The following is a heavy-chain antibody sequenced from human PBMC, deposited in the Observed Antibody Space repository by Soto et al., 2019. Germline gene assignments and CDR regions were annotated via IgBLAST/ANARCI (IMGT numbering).Heavy chain of an antibody. Sequence: WQTLSLTFAISGDSVSSNSAAWNWIRQSPSRDLEWLGRTYYRSKWYNDYAVSVKSRITINPDTSKNQFSLQLNSVTPEDTAVYYCARDMDIVVVPAALWFDPWGQGTLVTVSS. CDR1: GDSVSSNSAA. CDR2: TYYRSKWYN. V-gene: IGHV6-1*01. J-gene: IGHJ5*02. CDR3: ARDMDIVVVPAALWFDP. D-gene: IGHD2-2*03.